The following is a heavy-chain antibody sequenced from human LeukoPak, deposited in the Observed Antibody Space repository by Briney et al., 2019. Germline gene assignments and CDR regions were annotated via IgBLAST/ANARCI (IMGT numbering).Heavy chain of an antibody. D-gene: IGHD3-10*01. Sequence: ASVKVSRKASGYTFTSYGISWVRQAPGQGLEWMGWISAYNGNTNYAQKLQGRVTMTTDTSTSTAYMELRSLRSDDTAVYYCARVFSPYGSGSYSDWGQGTLVTVSS. J-gene: IGHJ4*02. CDR1: GYTFTSYG. CDR2: ISAYNGNT. CDR3: ARVFSPYGSGSYSD. V-gene: IGHV1-18*04.